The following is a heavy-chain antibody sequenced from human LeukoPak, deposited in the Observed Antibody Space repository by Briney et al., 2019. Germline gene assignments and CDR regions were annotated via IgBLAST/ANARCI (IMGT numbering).Heavy chain of an antibody. J-gene: IGHJ4*02. CDR3: ARGSPPGD. D-gene: IGHD3-16*01. CDR1: GFTFSDYY. CDR2: VSSSSGFT. Sequence: GGSLRLSCAASGFTFSDYYMTWIRRAPGKGLEWVSYVSSSSGFTKYADSVRGRFTISRDNAKNSLYLQMNTLRVDDTAVYYCARGSPPGDWGQGTLVTVSS. V-gene: IGHV3-11*05.